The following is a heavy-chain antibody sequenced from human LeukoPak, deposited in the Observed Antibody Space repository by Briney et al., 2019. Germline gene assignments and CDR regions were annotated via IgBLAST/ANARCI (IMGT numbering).Heavy chain of an antibody. D-gene: IGHD1-1*01. J-gene: IGHJ6*03. CDR2: IGTAGDT. CDR1: GFTFSSFD. Sequence: GGSLRLSCAASGFTFSSFDMHWVRQPTGQGLEWVATIGTAGDTYYPGSVEGRFTLSRDNAQHSLYLQMNSLTAGDTAVYYCASGPPRGKYYYMDVWGKGTTVTVSS. V-gene: IGHV3-13*01. CDR3: ASGPPRGKYYYMDV.